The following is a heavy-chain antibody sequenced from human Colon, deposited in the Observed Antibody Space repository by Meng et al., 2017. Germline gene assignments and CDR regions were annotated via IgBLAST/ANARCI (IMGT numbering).Heavy chain of an antibody. CDR2: IHPSGGT. CDR1: GGSITTNNW. CDR3: ARGGGCVNGVCGSLDY. J-gene: IGHJ4*02. Sequence: QLQASRPGLGTPSGRSPPTCAVFGGSITTNNWWSWVRQPPGKGLEWIGEIHPSGGTNYNPSLKSRVTMSIDNSKRQFSLNLSSVTAADTAVYYCARGGGCVNGVCGSLDYWGQGTLVTVSS. V-gene: IGHV4-4*02. D-gene: IGHD2-8*01.